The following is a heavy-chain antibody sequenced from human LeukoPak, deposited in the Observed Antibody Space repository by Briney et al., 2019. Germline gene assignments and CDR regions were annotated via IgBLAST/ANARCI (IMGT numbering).Heavy chain of an antibody. J-gene: IGHJ4*02. Sequence: PGGSLRLSCAASGFTFSDYYMSWVRQAPGKGLEWVSYISSTSSYSNYADSVKGRFTISRDNAKNTLYLQMNSLRAEDTAVYYCAREMDTGIRYYFDYWGQGTLVTVSS. CDR1: GFTFSDYY. CDR2: ISSTSSYS. D-gene: IGHD5-18*01. CDR3: AREMDTGIRYYFDY. V-gene: IGHV3-11*06.